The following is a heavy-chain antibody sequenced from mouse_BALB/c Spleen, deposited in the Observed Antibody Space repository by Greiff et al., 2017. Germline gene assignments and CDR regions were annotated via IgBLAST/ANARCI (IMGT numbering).Heavy chain of an antibody. CDR3: ARRRYGNYNYAMDY. CDR2: ISSGGSYT. V-gene: IGHV5-6*02. CDR1: GFTFSSYG. J-gene: IGHJ4*01. Sequence: EVKLMESGGDLVKPGGSLKLSCAASGFTFSSYGMSWVRQTPDKRLEWVATISSGGSYTYYPDSVKGRFTISRDNAKNTLYLQMSSLKSEDTAMYYCARRRYGNYNYAMDYWGQGTSVTVSS. D-gene: IGHD2-10*02.